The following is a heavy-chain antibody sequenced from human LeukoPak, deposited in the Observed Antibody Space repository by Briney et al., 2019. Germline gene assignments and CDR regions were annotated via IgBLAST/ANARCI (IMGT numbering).Heavy chain of an antibody. V-gene: IGHV4-59*08. J-gene: IGHJ4*02. D-gene: IGHD2-21*02. Sequence: SETLSLTCTVSGGSVSSYYWSWIRQPPGKGLEWIGYIYYSGSTNYNPSLKSRVTISVDTSKNQFSLKLRSVMAADTAVYYCARAYCVGDCTVLHIYFDNWGQGTLVTVSS. CDR3: ARAYCVGDCTVLHIYFDN. CDR2: IYYSGST. CDR1: GGSVSSYY.